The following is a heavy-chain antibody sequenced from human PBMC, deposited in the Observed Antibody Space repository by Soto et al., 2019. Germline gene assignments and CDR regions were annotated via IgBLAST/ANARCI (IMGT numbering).Heavy chain of an antibody. V-gene: IGHV4-39*01. J-gene: IGHJ4*02. CDR3: ARWEDRRGFDY. CDR2: IYYSGST. Sequence: SETLSLTCTVSGGSISSSSYYWGWIRQPPGKGLEWIGSIYYSGSTYYNPSLKSRVTISVDTSKNQFSLKLSSVTAADTAVYYCARWEDRRGFDYLGQGTLLTVSS. D-gene: IGHD1-26*01. CDR1: GGSISSSSYY.